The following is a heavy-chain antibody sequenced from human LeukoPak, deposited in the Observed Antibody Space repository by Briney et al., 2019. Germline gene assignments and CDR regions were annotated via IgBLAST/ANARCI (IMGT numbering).Heavy chain of an antibody. Sequence: GGSLRLSCAASGFTFSNYNMNWVRQAPGKGLEWVSYVSLSSSTIYYVDSVKGRFTISRDNAKNSLYLQMNSLRAEDTAVYYCARDPPDQDSFDIWGQGTMVTVSS. CDR3: ARDPPDQDSFDI. D-gene: IGHD2-15*01. J-gene: IGHJ3*02. CDR1: GFTFSNYN. V-gene: IGHV3-48*04. CDR2: VSLSSSTI.